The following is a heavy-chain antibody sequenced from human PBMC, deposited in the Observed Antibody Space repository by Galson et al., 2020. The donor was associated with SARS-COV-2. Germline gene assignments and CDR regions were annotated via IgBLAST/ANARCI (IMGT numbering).Heavy chain of an antibody. Sequence: SETLSLTCTVSGGSISSYYWSWIRQPPGKGLEWIGYIYYSGSTNYNPSLKSRVTISVDTSKNQFSLKLSSVTAADTAVYYCARANYYDSSVDYWGQGTLVTVSS. V-gene: IGHV4-59*01. D-gene: IGHD3-22*01. CDR3: ARANYYDSSVDY. CDR1: GGSISSYY. CDR2: IYYSGST. J-gene: IGHJ4*02.